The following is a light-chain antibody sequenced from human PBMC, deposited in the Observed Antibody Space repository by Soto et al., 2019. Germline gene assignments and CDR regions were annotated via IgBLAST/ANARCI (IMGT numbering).Light chain of an antibody. CDR3: QQYDSSPRT. CDR2: SAS. CDR1: QSVSSN. J-gene: IGKJ1*01. Sequence: EIVMTQSPATLSVSTGERATLSCRASQSVSSNLAWYQQKPGQAPRLLIYSASTRATGIPARFSGSGSGTEFTLTISSLQSEDFAVYWCQQYDSSPRTFGQGTKVDNK. V-gene: IGKV3-15*01.